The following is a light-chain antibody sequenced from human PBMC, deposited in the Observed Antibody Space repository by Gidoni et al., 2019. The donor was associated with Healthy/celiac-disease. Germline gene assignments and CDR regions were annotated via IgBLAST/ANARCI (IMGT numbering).Light chain of an antibody. Sequence: QSALTQPASVSGSPGQAITISCTGTSSAVGGYNYVSWYQQHPGKAPKLMIYDVSNRPSGGSNRFSGSKSGNTASLTISGLQAEDEADYYCSSYTSSSTSVFGGGTKLTVL. CDR2: DVS. CDR3: SSYTSSSTSV. CDR1: SSAVGGYNY. V-gene: IGLV2-14*01. J-gene: IGLJ2*01.